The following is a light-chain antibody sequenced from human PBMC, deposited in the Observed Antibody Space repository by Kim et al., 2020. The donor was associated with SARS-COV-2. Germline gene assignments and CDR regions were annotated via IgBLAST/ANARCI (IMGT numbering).Light chain of an antibody. CDR3: QQYSDWPPGDT. V-gene: IGKV3-15*01. Sequence: EIVMTQSPATLSVSPGERATLSCRASQSISNYLAWYQHKPGQAPRLLIYGASTRASGVPARFSGSGSGTEFTLTITSLQSEDFAVYYCQQYSDWPPGDTFGQWTKLEI. CDR1: QSISNY. J-gene: IGKJ2*01. CDR2: GAS.